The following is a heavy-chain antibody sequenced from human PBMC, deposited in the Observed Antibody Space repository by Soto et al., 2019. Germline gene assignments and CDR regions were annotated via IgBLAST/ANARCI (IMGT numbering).Heavy chain of an antibody. CDR1: GFTFSSYA. CDR2: ISYDGSNK. Sequence: ESGGGVVQPGRSLRLSCAASGFTFSSYAMHWVRQAPGKGLEWVEVISYDGSNKYYADSVKGRFTISRDNSKNTLYLQMNSLRAEDTAVYYCARGYYYGSGTYSPDYWGQGTLVTVSS. D-gene: IGHD3-10*01. J-gene: IGHJ4*02. V-gene: IGHV3-30-3*01. CDR3: ARGYYYGSGTYSPDY.